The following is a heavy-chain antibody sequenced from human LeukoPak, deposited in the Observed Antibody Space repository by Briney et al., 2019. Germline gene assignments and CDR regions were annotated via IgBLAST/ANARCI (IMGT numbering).Heavy chain of an antibody. CDR1: GFTFSSYA. CDR2: ISGSGGST. J-gene: IGHJ4*02. D-gene: IGHD3-22*01. V-gene: IGHV3-23*01. Sequence: PGGSLRLSCAASGFTFSSYAMSWVRQAPGKGLEWVSAISGSGGSTYYADSVKGRFTISRDNSKNTLYLQMNSLRAEDTAVYYCASGRAPSYYYPGYWGQGTLVTVSS. CDR3: ASGRAPSYYYPGY.